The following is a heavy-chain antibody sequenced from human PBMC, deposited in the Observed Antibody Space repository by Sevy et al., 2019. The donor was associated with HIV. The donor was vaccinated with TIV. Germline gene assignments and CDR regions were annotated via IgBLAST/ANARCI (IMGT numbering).Heavy chain of an antibody. V-gene: IGHV3-23*01. D-gene: IGHD2-8*02. CDR2: LIGGRSRA. CDR3: ARRRVRSGLSGGGANYGMDV. Sequence: GGSLRLSCAASGFPFSNYAMSRVRQAPGKGLEWVSTLIGGRSRASYADSVTGRFIISRDDSRNSRFLQMNGLRADDTAIYYCARRRVRSGLSGGGANYGMDVCGRGTTVTVSS. CDR1: GFPFSNYA. J-gene: IGHJ6*02.